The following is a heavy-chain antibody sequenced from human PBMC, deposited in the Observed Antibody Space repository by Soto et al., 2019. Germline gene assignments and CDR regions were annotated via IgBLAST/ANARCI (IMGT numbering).Heavy chain of an antibody. CDR3: AKDFSSGYYYGWDY. CDR1: GFTFSSYA. V-gene: IGHV3-23*01. D-gene: IGHD3-22*01. J-gene: IGHJ4*02. Sequence: GGSLRLSCAASGFTFSSYAMSWVRQAPGKGLEWVSAISGSGGSTYYADSVKGRFTISRDNSKNTLYLKINSLRAEDTTEYYCAKDFSSGYYYGWDYWGQGTLVTVS. CDR2: ISGSGGST.